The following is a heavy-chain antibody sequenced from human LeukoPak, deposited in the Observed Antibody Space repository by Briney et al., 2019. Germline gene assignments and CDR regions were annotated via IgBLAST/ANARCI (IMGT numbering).Heavy chain of an antibody. J-gene: IGHJ4*02. CDR2: IRNKAYGATP. Sequence: GGSLRLSCTASGFTFGDYAMTWVRQAPGKGLEWVGFIRNKAYGATPEYAASLKGRFTISRDDSNSIAYLQMNSLKTEDTAVYYCTRASVVGVMGLPDYWGQGTLVTVSS. V-gene: IGHV3-49*04. CDR3: TRASVVGVMGLPDY. D-gene: IGHD3-16*01. CDR1: GFTFGDYA.